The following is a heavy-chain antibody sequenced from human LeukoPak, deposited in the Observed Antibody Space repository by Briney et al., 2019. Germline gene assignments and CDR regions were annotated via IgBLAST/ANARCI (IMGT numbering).Heavy chain of an antibody. CDR2: IKSKTDGGTT. CDR3: TTLVVVVADFDY. J-gene: IGHJ4*02. CDR1: GFTFSNAW. V-gene: IGHV3-15*01. Sequence: GGSLRLSCAASGFTFSNAWMSWVRQAPGKGLEWVGRIKSKTDGGTTDYAAPVKGRFTISRDDSKNTLYLQMNSLKTEDTAVYYCTTLVVVVADFDYWGQGTLVTVSS. D-gene: IGHD2-15*01.